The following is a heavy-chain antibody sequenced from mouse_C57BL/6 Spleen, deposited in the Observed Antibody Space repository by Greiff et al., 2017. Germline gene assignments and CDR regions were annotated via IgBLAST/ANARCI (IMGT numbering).Heavy chain of an antibody. D-gene: IGHD1-1*01. CDR2: IDPNSGGT. V-gene: IGHV1-72*01. Sequence: QVQLQQPGAELVKPGASVKLSCKASGYTFTSYWMHWVKQRPGRGLEWIGRIDPNSGGTKYNEKFKSKATLTADKSSSTAYMQLSSLTSADSAVYYGASEKISTVVADYYAMDYWGQGTSVTVSS. CDR1: GYTFTSYW. CDR3: ASEKISTVVADYYAMDY. J-gene: IGHJ4*01.